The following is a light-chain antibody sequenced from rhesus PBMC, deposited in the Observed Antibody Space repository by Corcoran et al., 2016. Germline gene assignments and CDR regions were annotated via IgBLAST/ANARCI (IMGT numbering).Light chain of an antibody. V-gene: IGKV1-94*01. CDR2: AAS. CDR1: QGINKE. CDR3: LQDNTTPYS. Sequence: DIQMTQSPSSLSASVGDRVTVTFRASQGINKELSWYQQKPGKAPTILIYAASSLQTGVSSRFRGSGSGTDFTSTISSLQPDDVATYYCLQDNTTPYSFGQGTKVEIK. J-gene: IGKJ2*01.